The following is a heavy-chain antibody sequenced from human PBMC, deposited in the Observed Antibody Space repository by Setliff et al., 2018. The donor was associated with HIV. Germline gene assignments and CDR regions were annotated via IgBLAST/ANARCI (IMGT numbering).Heavy chain of an antibody. J-gene: IGHJ4*02. D-gene: IGHD3-10*01. V-gene: IGHV1-18*01. CDR3: ARYMVRGVTEWGY. CDR1: GYTFSDYD. Sequence: ASVKVSCKTSGYTFSDYDVAWVRQAPGQGLEWMGWISGYSGHTSYAQNFQGRVTMTTDTSTNTAYLELRGLRSEDTAVYYCARYMVRGVTEWGYWGQGTLVTVSS. CDR2: ISGYSGHT.